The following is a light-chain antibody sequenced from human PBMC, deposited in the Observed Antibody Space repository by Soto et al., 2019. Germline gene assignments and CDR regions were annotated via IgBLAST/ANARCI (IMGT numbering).Light chain of an antibody. Sequence: IVLTLSPATLSLSPGDRATLSCRASQSVDSYVAWYQQKPGQAPRLLIYDASTRATGIPDRFSGSGSGTDFTLTISSLEPEDFAIYYCQQRSNWPPITFGPGTKVDIK. CDR3: QQRSNWPPIT. CDR1: QSVDSY. CDR2: DAS. J-gene: IGKJ3*01. V-gene: IGKV3-11*01.